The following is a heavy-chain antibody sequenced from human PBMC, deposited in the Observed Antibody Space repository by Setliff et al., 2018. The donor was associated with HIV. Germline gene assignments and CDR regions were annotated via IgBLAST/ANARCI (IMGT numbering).Heavy chain of an antibody. V-gene: IGHV3-23*01. CDR2: ISGSGGRT. Sequence: GGSLRLSCAASGFKFNNYAMSWVRQAPGKGLEWVSGISGSGGRTYYGDSVKGRVTISRAHSKSTVFLQMDSLRAEDTATYFCAKGLDIVATTMSGDALDIWGQGTMVTVSS. J-gene: IGHJ3*02. D-gene: IGHD5-12*01. CDR1: GFKFNNYA. CDR3: AKGLDIVATTMSGDALDI.